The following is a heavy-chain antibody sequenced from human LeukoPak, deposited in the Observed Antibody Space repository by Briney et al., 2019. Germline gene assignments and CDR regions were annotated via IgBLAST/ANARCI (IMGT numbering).Heavy chain of an antibody. J-gene: IGHJ2*01. V-gene: IGHV3-74*01. CDR2: INSDGSST. D-gene: IGHD6-19*01. CDR1: GLTFSSYW. CDR3: ARDRADSSGWFNYWYFAL. Sequence: PGGSLRLSCAASGLTFSSYWMHWVRQAPGKGLVWVSRINSDGSSTSYADSVKGRFTISRDNAKNTLYLQMNSLRAEDTAVYYCARDRADSSGWFNYWYFALWGRGTLVTVSS.